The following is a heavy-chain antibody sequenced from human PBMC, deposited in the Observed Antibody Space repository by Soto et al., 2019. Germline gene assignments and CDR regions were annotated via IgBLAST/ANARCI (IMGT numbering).Heavy chain of an antibody. V-gene: IGHV4-34*01. CDR1: GECFSGYS. CDR2: INHSGST. CDR3: ARHADRGRHSRSFDI. J-gene: IGHJ3*02. D-gene: IGHD1-26*01. Sequence: PSETLSLACAVYGECFSGYSSSWIRQPPGKGLEWFGEINHSGSTTYNPSLKSRVTISVDTSKNQFSLKLSSVTAPETALYYLARHADRGRHSRSFDIWGQGTMVTVSS.